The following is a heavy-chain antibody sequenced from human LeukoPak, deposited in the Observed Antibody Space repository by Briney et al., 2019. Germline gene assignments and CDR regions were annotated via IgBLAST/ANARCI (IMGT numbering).Heavy chain of an antibody. J-gene: IGHJ4*02. CDR3: ARDGFGDSSGVFDY. CDR1: GYTFTGYY. Sequence: GGSLRLSCAASGYTFTGYYMHWVRQAPGQGLEWMGWINPNSGGTNYAQKFQGRVTMTRDTSISTAYMELSRLRSDDTAVYYCARDGFGDSSGVFDYWGQGTLVTVSS. D-gene: IGHD3-22*01. V-gene: IGHV1-2*02. CDR2: INPNSGGT.